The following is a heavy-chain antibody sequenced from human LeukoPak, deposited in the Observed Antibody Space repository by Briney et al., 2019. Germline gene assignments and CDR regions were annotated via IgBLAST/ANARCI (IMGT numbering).Heavy chain of an antibody. D-gene: IGHD2-15*01. CDR1: GFTFSSYS. CDR2: IKSKTDGGTT. J-gene: IGHJ6*03. Sequence: KPGGSLRLSCAASGFTFSSYSMNWVRQAPGKGLEWVGRIKSKTDGGTTDYAAPVKGRFTISRDDSKNTLYLQMNSLKTEDTAVYYCTTTQIVVVVAAINYYYYMDVWGKGTTVTVSS. CDR3: TTTQIVVVVAAINYYYYMDV. V-gene: IGHV3-15*01.